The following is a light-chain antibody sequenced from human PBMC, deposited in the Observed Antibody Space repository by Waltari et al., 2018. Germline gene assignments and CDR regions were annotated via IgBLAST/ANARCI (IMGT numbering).Light chain of an antibody. CDR1: SSDVGGYNY. Sequence: QSALTQPPSASGSPGQSVTISCTGTSSDVGGYNYVSWYQQHPGKAPKLMIYEVSKRPSGVPDRFSGSKSGNTASLTVSGLQAEDEADYYGSSYAGSIYVVFGGGTKLTVL. J-gene: IGLJ2*01. CDR2: EVS. V-gene: IGLV2-8*01. CDR3: SSYAGSIYVV.